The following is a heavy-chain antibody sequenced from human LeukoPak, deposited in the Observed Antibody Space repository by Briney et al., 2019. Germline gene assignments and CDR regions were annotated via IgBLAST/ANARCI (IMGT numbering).Heavy chain of an antibody. V-gene: IGHV3-30*18. CDR3: AKSGRYYYDSRGQLREGAFDI. Sequence: GRSLRLSCAASGFTFSSYGMHWVRQAPGKGLECVAVISYDGGNKYYADSVKGRFTISRDNSKNTLYLQMTSLRADDTAVYYCAKSGRYYYDSRGQLREGAFDIWGQGTMVTASS. CDR1: GFTFSSYG. D-gene: IGHD3-22*01. J-gene: IGHJ3*02. CDR2: ISYDGGNK.